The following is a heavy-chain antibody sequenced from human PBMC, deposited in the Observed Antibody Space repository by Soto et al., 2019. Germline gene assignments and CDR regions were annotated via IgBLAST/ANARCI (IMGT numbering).Heavy chain of an antibody. CDR3: ASQVPTHY. J-gene: IGHJ4*02. V-gene: IGHV3-74*01. CDR2: INSDGSST. Sequence: QPGGSLRLSCVASGFTFSNYYMHWVRQPPGKGLVWISRINSDGSSTNYADSVKGRFTISRDNAKNTLYLQMNNLRAEDTAVYYCASQVPTHYWGQGTLVTVS. CDR1: GFTFSNYY.